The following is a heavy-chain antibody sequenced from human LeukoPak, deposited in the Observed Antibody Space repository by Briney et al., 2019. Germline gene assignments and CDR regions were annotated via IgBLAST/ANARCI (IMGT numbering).Heavy chain of an antibody. D-gene: IGHD6-25*01. Sequence: SSETLSLTCTVSGGSISSSSYYWGWIRQPPGKGLEWIGSIYYSGSTYYNPSLKSRVTISVDTSKNQFSLKLSSVTAADTAVYYCARQVSSAPRIDYFDYWGQEPWSPSPQ. CDR2: IYYSGST. CDR1: GGSISSSSYY. V-gene: IGHV4-39*01. J-gene: IGHJ4*01. CDR3: ARQVSSAPRIDYFDY.